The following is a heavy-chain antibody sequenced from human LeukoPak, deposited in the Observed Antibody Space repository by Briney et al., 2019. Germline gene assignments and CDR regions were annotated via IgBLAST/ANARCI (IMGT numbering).Heavy chain of an antibody. D-gene: IGHD6-6*01. CDR3: ATQGPAARPGDWYFDL. CDR1: GGSLSSGDYY. Sequence: SQTLSLTCTVSGGSLSSGDYYWRWIRQPPGKGLEWIGYIYYSGGTYYNPSLKSRVTISVDTSKNQFFLKLSSVTAADTAVYYCATQGPAARPGDWYFDLWGRGTLVTVSS. CDR2: IYYSGGT. J-gene: IGHJ2*01. V-gene: IGHV4-30-4*01.